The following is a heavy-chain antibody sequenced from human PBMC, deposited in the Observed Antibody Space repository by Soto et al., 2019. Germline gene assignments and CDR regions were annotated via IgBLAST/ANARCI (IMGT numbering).Heavy chain of an antibody. CDR3: AKEVDESVNEPIPGYC. J-gene: IGHJ4*02. Sequence: EVKLLESGGDLVQPGGSLRLSCVASGFTFSNFAMTWVRQAPGKGLEWVSGISGSGRMTYYADSVKGHFTISRDNSKNELYMQMHTLRAEDTAVSLCAKEVDESVNEPIPGYCWGQGPVLTVSS. V-gene: IGHV3-23*01. CDR2: ISGSGRMT. D-gene: IGHD1-1*01. CDR1: GFTFSNFA.